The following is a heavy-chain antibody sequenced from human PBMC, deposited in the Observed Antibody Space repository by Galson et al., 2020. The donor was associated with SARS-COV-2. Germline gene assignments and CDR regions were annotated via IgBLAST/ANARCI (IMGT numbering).Heavy chain of an antibody. CDR3: TTGSSWDY. CDR1: GFTFSNAW. J-gene: IGHJ4*02. CDR2: IKSKTDGGTT. Sequence: TGGSLRLSCAASGFTFSNAWMTWVRQAPGKGLEWVGLIKSKTDGGTTDYAAPVKGRFAISRDDSKDTLFLQMNSLKTEDTAVYYCTTGSSWDYGGQGPLVT. V-gene: IGHV3-15*01.